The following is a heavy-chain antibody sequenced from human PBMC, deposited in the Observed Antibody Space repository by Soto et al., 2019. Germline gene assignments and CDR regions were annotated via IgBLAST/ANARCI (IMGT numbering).Heavy chain of an antibody. CDR1: GGSVSTYY. Sequence: SETLSLTCTVSGGSVSTYYWSWIRQPPGKELEWIGYMYYSGSSNYDPSLKSRVTISIDTSKNQFSLRPTSVTAADTAVYYCARDLGGRADYWGQGILVTVSS. D-gene: IGHD3-10*01. V-gene: IGHV4-59*02. CDR2: MYYSGSS. J-gene: IGHJ4*02. CDR3: ARDLGGRADY.